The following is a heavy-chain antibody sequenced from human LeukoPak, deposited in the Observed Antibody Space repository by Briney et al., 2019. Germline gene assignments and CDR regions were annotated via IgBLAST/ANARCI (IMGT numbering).Heavy chain of an antibody. J-gene: IGHJ4*02. Sequence: SETLSLTCTVSGVSISSYYWSWIRQPPGKGLEWIGYIYYSGSTNYNPSLKGRVTISVDTSKNQFSLKLSSVTAADAAVYYCARDYGGNFGFDYWGQGTLVTVSS. CDR2: IYYSGST. V-gene: IGHV4-59*01. CDR3: ARDYGGNFGFDY. D-gene: IGHD4-23*01. CDR1: GVSISSYY.